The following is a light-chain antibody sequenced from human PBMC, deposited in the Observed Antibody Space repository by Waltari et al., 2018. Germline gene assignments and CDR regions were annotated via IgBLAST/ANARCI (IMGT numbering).Light chain of an antibody. J-gene: IGKJ5*01. Sequence: IPLTQSPSSLSASVGDTVPITCRASQDISSYLAWYQQKPEKAPKILISAAFTLQSGVPPRFSGSGSWADFTLTISSLQPEDFATYYWQQFKTYPRSFGQGTRLEIK. CDR1: QDISSY. CDR3: QQFKTYPRS. CDR2: AAF. V-gene: IGKV1-9*01.